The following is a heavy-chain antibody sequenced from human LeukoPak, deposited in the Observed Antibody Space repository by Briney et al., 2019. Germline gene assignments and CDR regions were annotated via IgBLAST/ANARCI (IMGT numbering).Heavy chain of an antibody. Sequence: ASVKVSCKASGGTFSSYAISWVRQAPGQGLEWMGRIIPIFGTANYAQKFRGRVTITTDESTSTAYMELSSLRSEDTAVYYCASSYYYDSSGYPFDYWGQGTLVTVSS. D-gene: IGHD3-22*01. J-gene: IGHJ4*02. CDR2: IIPIFGTA. V-gene: IGHV1-69*05. CDR1: GGTFSSYA. CDR3: ASSYYYDSSGYPFDY.